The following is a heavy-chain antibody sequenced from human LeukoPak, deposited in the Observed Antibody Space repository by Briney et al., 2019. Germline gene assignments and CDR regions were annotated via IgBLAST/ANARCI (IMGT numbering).Heavy chain of an antibody. CDR1: GFAVGSNY. D-gene: IGHD1-14*01. V-gene: IGHV3-53*01. CDR2: IYSGGAI. Sequence: GGFLRLSCVASGFAVGSNYMSWVRQAPGKGLEWVSLIYSGGAIRYADSVKGRFTISRDSSKNTLFLQMNDLTVEDTARYYCARRPGNWGQGILVTVSS. J-gene: IGHJ4*02. CDR3: ARRPGN.